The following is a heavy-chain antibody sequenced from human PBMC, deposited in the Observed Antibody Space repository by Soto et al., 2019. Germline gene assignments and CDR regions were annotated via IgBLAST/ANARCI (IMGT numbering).Heavy chain of an antibody. CDR1: GYTFTSYD. D-gene: IGHD3-10*01. CDR2: MNPNSGNT. J-gene: IGHJ3*02. V-gene: IGHV1-8*01. Sequence: ASVKVSCKASGYTFTSYDINWVRQATGQGLEWMGWMNPNSGNTGYAQKFQGRVTMTRNTSISTAYMELSSLRSEDTAVHYCASGLLAFTMVRAVDTAFDIWGQGTMGTVS. CDR3: ASGLLAFTMVRAVDTAFDI.